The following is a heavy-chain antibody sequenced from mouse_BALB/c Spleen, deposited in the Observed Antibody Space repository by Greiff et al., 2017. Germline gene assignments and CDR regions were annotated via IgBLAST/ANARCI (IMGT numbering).Heavy chain of an antibody. D-gene: IGHD1-1*01. Sequence: VQLQQSGPELVKPGASVKVSCKASGYAFTSYNMYWVKQSHGKSLEWIGYIDPYNGGTSYNQKFKGKATLTVDKSSSTAYMHLNSLTSEDSAVYDCARGFLGYGEARWYFDVWGAGTTVTVSS. J-gene: IGHJ1*01. V-gene: IGHV1S135*01. CDR1: GYAFTSYN. CDR2: IDPYNGGT. CDR3: ARGFLGYGEARWYFDV.